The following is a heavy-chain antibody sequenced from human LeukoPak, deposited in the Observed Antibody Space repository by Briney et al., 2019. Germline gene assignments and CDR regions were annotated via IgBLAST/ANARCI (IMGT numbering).Heavy chain of an antibody. J-gene: IGHJ1*01. CDR3: ARGSTSDPYFQH. CDR1: GGSIRTFY. D-gene: IGHD2-2*01. V-gene: IGHV4-59*01. CDR2: IYYSGNT. Sequence: SETLSLTCTVSGGSIRTFYWSWIRQPPGKGLEWIGYIYYSGNTKYNPSLKSRVTISVDTSKNHFSLKVSSVTAADTAVYYCARGSTSDPYFQHWGQGTLVTVSS.